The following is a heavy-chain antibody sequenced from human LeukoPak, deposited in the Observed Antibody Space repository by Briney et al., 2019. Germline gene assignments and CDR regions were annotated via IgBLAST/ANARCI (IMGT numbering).Heavy chain of an antibody. V-gene: IGHV1-2*02. J-gene: IGHJ5*02. D-gene: IGHD6-13*01. Sequence: ASVKVSCKASGYTFTGYYMHWVRQAPGQGLEWMGWINPNSGGTNYAQKFQGRVTMTRDTSISTAYMDLSRLRSDDTAVYYCARVPGIAARFDPWGQGTLVTVSS. CDR1: GYTFTGYY. CDR3: ARVPGIAARFDP. CDR2: INPNSGGT.